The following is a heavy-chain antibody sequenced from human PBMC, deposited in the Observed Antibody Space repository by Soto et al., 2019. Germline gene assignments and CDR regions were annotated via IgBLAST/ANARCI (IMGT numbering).Heavy chain of an antibody. CDR2: ISAYNGNT. CDR3: AREGIGGSGHSGNYYYYMDV. CDR1: GYTFTSYG. D-gene: IGHD2-15*01. J-gene: IGHJ6*03. V-gene: IGHV1-18*01. Sequence: QVQLVQSGAEVKKPGASVKVSCKASGYTFTSYGISWVRQAPGQGLECMGWISAYNGNTNYAQKLQGRVTMTTDTSTSTAYMELRSLRSDDTAMYYCAREGIGGSGHSGNYYYYMDVWGKGTTVTVSS.